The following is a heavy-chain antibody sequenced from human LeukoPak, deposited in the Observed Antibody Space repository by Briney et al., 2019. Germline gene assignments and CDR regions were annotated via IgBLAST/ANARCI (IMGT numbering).Heavy chain of an antibody. V-gene: IGHV3-48*01. Sequence: GGSLRLSCAASGFTFSSYSMNWVRQAPGKGLEWVSYISSGSSTIYYADSVKGRFTISRDNAKNSLYLQMNSLRAEDTAVYYCARGGVIYALPWRWGQGTLVTVSS. D-gene: IGHD3-10*01. CDR2: ISSGSSTI. CDR1: GFTFSSYS. J-gene: IGHJ4*02. CDR3: ARGGVIYALPWR.